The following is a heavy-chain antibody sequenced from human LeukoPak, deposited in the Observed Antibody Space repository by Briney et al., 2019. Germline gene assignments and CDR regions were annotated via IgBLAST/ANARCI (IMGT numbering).Heavy chain of an antibody. CDR3: ARINMITFGGVIIDY. Sequence: ASGPALLKPTQTLTLTCTFSGFSLSTSGMCVSWIRQPPGKALEWLARIDWDDDKYYSTSLKTRLTISKDTSKNQVVLTMTNMDPVDTATYYCARINMITFGGVIIDYWGQGTLVTVSS. J-gene: IGHJ4*02. V-gene: IGHV2-70*11. D-gene: IGHD3-16*02. CDR2: IDWDDDK. CDR1: GFSLSTSGMC.